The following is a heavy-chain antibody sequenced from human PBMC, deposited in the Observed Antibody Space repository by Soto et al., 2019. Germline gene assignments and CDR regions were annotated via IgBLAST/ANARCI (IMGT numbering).Heavy chain of an antibody. V-gene: IGHV1-18*01. J-gene: IGHJ6*02. Sequence: SLQVSFTAPDSTPIISRISWVRQAAGQGLEWMGWIIGCNGNTNYAQKLQDIVTISADKSISTAYLQWSSLEASDTAKYYCATGVVSPPYYYYRIDVSGQGATVTASS. CDR3: ATGVVSPPYYYYRIDV. D-gene: IGHD3-22*01. CDR1: DSTPIISR. CDR2: IIGCNGNT.